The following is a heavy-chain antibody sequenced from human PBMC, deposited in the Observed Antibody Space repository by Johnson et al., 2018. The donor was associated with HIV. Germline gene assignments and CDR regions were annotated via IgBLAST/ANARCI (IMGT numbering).Heavy chain of an antibody. J-gene: IGHJ3*02. V-gene: IGHV3-66*01. D-gene: IGHD2-2*01. CDR2: IYSGGST. CDR1: GFAVSRNY. CDR3: ARVAPAHDAFDI. Sequence: MQLVESGGDMVQPGRSLRLSCAASGFAVSRNYMNWVRQAPGKGLAWVSVIYSGGSTHYADSVKGRFTISRDNSKDTRYLQMNNLTTEDTAVYYCARVAPAHDAFDIWGQGTMVTVSS.